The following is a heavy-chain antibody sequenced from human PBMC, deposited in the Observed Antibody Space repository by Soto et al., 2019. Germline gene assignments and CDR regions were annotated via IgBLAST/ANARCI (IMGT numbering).Heavy chain of an antibody. CDR2: INHSGST. Sequence: PSETLSLTCAVYGGSFSGYYWSWISQPPGKGLEWIGEINHSGSTNYNPSLKSRVTISVDTSKNQFSLKLSSVTAADTAVYYCARGVDLNWGIAAAGTDYYYYMDVWGKGTTVTVS. CDR1: GGSFSGYY. D-gene: IGHD6-13*01. V-gene: IGHV4-34*01. J-gene: IGHJ6*03. CDR3: ARGVDLNWGIAAAGTDYYYYMDV.